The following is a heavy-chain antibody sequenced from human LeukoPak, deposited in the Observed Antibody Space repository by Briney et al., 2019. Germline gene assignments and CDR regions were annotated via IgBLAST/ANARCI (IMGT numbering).Heavy chain of an antibody. V-gene: IGHV1-2*06. CDR1: GYTFTGYY. CDR3: ARYKYHFDC. CDR2: INSKSGGA. J-gene: IGHJ4*02. D-gene: IGHD1-14*01. Sequence: ASVKVSCKASGYTFTGYYIHWVRQAPGQGLEWMGRINSKSGGANYGQTFQGRVTMTRDTSTSTAYMELSRVTSNDTAVHYCARYKYHFDCWGQGTLVTVSS.